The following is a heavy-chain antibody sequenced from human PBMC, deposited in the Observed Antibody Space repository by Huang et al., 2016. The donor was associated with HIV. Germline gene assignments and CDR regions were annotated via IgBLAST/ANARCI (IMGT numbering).Heavy chain of an antibody. J-gene: IGHJ6*02. CDR2: IGLNNGPI. V-gene: IGHV3-9*01. Sequence: EVQLVQSGGGLVQPGRSLRLSCVVSGLNIDNYALHWVRQAPGKGPEGVAGIGLNNGPIGYADSVKGRFASSRDNAKNSVYLQMNSLRVEDTALYYCAKDLFLDLRYDFYYGLDVWGPGTMVTVSS. CDR1: GLNIDNYA. CDR3: AKDLFLDLRYDFYYGLDV. D-gene: IGHD3-3*01.